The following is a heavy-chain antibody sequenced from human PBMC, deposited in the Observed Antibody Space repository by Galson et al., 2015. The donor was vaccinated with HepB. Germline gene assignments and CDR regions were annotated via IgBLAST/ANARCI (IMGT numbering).Heavy chain of an antibody. J-gene: IGHJ6*03. Sequence: SVKVSCKASGYTFTSYGISWVRQAPGQGLEWMGWISAYNGNTNYAQKLQGRVTMTTDTSTSTAYMELRSLRSDDTAVYYCARVGGNSYYYYYYYYMDVWGKGTTVTVSS. D-gene: IGHD4-23*01. CDR1: GYTFTSYG. CDR3: ARVGGNSYYYYYYYYMDV. CDR2: ISAYNGNT. V-gene: IGHV1-18*01.